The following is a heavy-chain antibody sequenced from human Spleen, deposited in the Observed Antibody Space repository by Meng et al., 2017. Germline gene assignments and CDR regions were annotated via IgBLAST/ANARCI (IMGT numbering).Heavy chain of an antibody. J-gene: IGHJ4*02. CDR3: ARDAGSGGFAFDS. V-gene: IGHV4-31*03. CDR2: MYYTGST. D-gene: IGHD3-10*01. Sequence: LRLSCTVSGGSISSCGYYWSWLRQHPRKGLQWIGYMYYTGSTYYSPSLKIRVTISAVTSKNQFSLNLRSVTAADTAVYYCARDAGSGGFAFDSWGQGSLVTVSS. CDR1: GGSISSCGYY.